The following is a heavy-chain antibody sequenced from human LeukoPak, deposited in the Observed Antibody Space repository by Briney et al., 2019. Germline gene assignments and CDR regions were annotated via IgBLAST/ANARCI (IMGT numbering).Heavy chain of an antibody. CDR1: GFTFSSYW. J-gene: IGHJ4*02. V-gene: IGHV3-7*01. D-gene: IGHD1-26*01. CDR3: ARGPFIVGAIGGAFVDY. Sequence: AGGSLRLSCAASGFTFSSYWMSWVRQAPGKGLGWVANIKQDGSEKYYVDSVKGRFTISRDNAKNSLYLQINSLRAEDTAVYYCARGPFIVGAIGGAFVDYWGQGTLVTVSS. CDR2: IKQDGSEK.